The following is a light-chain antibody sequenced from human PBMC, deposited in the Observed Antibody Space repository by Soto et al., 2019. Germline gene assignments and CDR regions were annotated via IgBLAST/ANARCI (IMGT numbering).Light chain of an antibody. CDR3: QQYNSYLGT. V-gene: IGKV1-5*01. CDR2: GAS. Sequence: DIQLTQSPTTLSASVGDRVTITCRASHPISTWLAWYQQKPGKAPKLLISGASTLESGVPSRFSGGGSGTEFTLTINRLQHDDFATYYCQQYNSYLGTFGQETKVDIK. J-gene: IGKJ1*01. CDR1: HPISTW.